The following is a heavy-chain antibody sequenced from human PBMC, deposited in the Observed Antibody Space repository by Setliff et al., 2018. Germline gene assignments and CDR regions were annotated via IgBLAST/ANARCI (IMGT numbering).Heavy chain of an antibody. V-gene: IGHV1-2*02. CDR2: INTYSGAT. J-gene: IGHJ4*02. CDR3: TWGPGGYFDF. D-gene: IGHD3-22*01. CDR1: GYSFTDYY. Sequence: ASVKVSCKASGYSFTDYYMQWVRQAPGQGLEWMGNINTYSGATNYAHKFQGRVTMTTDTSITTAYMELNSLTSDDTAVYFCTWGPGGYFDFWSQGTLVTVSS.